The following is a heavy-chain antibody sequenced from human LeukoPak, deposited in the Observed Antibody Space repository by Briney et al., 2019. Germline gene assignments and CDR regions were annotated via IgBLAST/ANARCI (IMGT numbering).Heavy chain of an antibody. CDR1: GFTFSSFA. CDR2: ISGSGGST. V-gene: IGHV3-23*01. D-gene: IGHD3-10*01. Sequence: GGSLRLSCAASGFTFSSFAMSWVRQAPGKGLEWVSTISGSGGSTYYADSVKGRFTISRDNSKNTLYLQMNSLRAEDTAVYYCARGWGFGESYFDYWGQGTLVTVSS. CDR3: ARGWGFGESYFDY. J-gene: IGHJ4*02.